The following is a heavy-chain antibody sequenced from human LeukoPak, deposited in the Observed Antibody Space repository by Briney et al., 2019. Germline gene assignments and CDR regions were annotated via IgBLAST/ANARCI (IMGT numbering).Heavy chain of an antibody. J-gene: IGHJ6*03. CDR2: ISAYNGNT. CDR3: ARGVGRLSGSYPNYYMDV. V-gene: IGHV1-18*01. D-gene: IGHD1-26*01. CDR1: GYSFPSYG. Sequence: ASVKVSCKASGYSFPSYGISWMRQAPGQGLEWMGWISAYNGNTKYAQKLQGRVTMTTDTSTNTAYMELRSLRSDDAAVYYCARGVGRLSGSYPNYYMDVWGKGTTVTVSS.